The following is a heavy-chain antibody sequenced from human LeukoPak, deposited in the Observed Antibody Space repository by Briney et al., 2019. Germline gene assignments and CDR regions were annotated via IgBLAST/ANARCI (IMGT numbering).Heavy chain of an antibody. J-gene: IGHJ4*02. Sequence: PGGSLRFSCAASGFTVSTNYTSWVRQAQGKGLEWVSLIYSGGGTYYADSVKGRFTISRDNSRNTLSLQMNSLRVDDTAVYYCARGVQKEGLVPLDYWGQGTLVTVSS. CDR3: ARGVQKEGLVPLDY. CDR2: IYSGGGT. CDR1: GFTVSTNY. V-gene: IGHV3-66*01. D-gene: IGHD2-8*02.